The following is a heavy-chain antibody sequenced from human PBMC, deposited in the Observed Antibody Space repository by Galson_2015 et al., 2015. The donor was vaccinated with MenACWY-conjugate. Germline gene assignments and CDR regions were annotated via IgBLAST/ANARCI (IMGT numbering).Heavy chain of an antibody. CDR2: IRTITGST. V-gene: IGHV3-23*01. Sequence: SLRLSCAASGFTFSNSAMNWVRQAPGKGLEWVSGIRTITGSTYYADSVKGRFTISRDQSKNTLNLQMNSLRADDTVVYFCARGGSASNVYYLVDVWGKGTTVTVSS. D-gene: IGHD3-16*01. CDR3: ARGGSASNVYYLVDV. J-gene: IGHJ6*03. CDR1: GFTFSNSA.